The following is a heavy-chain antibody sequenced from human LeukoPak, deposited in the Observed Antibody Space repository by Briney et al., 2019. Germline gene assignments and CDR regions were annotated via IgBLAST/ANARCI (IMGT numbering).Heavy chain of an antibody. Sequence: ASVTVSCKASGYTFTYYVISWVRQAPGQGLEWMGWINAYNGNTNDAQKFQGRGTMTTDTSTSTAYMELRSLRSDDTAVYYCARGEKPYDYWGQGTLVSVSS. CDR2: INAYNGNT. J-gene: IGHJ4*02. CDR1: GYTFTYYV. V-gene: IGHV1-18*01. CDR3: ARGEKPYDY. D-gene: IGHD1-26*01.